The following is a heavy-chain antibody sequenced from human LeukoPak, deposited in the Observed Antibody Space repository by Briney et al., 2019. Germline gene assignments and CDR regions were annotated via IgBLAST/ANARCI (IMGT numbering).Heavy chain of an antibody. CDR2: IYYSGST. D-gene: IGHD3-22*01. CDR1: GGSISSGGYY. CDR3: ARELLWGYYYDSSGYYSDGYFQH. J-gene: IGHJ1*01. Sequence: PSQTLSLTCTVSGGSISSGGYYWSWIRQPPGKGLEWIGYIYYSGSTYYNPSLKSRVTISVDTSKNQFSLKLSSVTAADTAVYYCARELLWGYYYDSSGYYSDGYFQHWGQGTLVTVSS. V-gene: IGHV4-30-4*01.